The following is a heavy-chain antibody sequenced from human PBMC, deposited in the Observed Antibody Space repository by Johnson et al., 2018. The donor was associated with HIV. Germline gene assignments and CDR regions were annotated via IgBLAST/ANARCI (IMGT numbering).Heavy chain of an antibody. V-gene: IGHV3-30-3*01. CDR2: ISYDGSNK. CDR3: ASEIVYDILTGAFDI. Sequence: QVQLVESGGGVVRPGGSLRLSCAASGFTFSIYAMHWVRQAPGKGLEWVAVISYDGSNKYYADSVKSRFTISRDNSKNTLYLQMNSLRVEDTAVYYCASEIVYDILTGAFDIWGQGTMVTVSS. J-gene: IGHJ3*02. CDR1: GFTFSIYA. D-gene: IGHD3-9*01.